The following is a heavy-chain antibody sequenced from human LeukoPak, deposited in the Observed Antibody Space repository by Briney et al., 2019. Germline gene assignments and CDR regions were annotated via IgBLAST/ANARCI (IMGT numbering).Heavy chain of an antibody. CDR3: ARVTARDSSEGYYYYYGMDV. V-gene: IGHV4-34*01. J-gene: IGHJ6*02. CDR1: GGSFSGYY. Sequence: SETLSLTCAVYGGSFSGYYWSWIRQPPGKGLEWIGEINHSGSTNYNPSLKSRVTISVDTSKNQFSLKLSSVTAADTAVYYCARVTARDSSEGYYYYYGMDVWGQGTTVTVSS. CDR2: INHSGST. D-gene: IGHD3-22*01.